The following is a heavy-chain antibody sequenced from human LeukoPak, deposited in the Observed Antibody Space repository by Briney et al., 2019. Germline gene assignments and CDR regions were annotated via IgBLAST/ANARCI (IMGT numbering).Heavy chain of an antibody. D-gene: IGHD3-3*01. Sequence: GGSLKLSCAASGFTFSDSTMHWVRQASGKGLGWVGRIRSKANNYATAYAASVKGRFTISRDDSKNTAYLQMNSLKTEDTAVYYCTRLYYDFWSGYSYYYMDVWGKGTTVTVSS. CDR1: GFTFSDST. J-gene: IGHJ6*03. CDR2: IRSKANNYAT. V-gene: IGHV3-73*01. CDR3: TRLYYDFWSGYSYYYMDV.